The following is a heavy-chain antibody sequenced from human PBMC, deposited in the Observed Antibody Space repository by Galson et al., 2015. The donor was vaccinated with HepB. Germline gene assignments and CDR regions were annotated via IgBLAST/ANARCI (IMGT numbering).Heavy chain of an antibody. J-gene: IGHJ4*02. D-gene: IGHD2-15*01. CDR2: IRANRGRT. Sequence: SVKVSCKASGYTFNINGISRVRQAPGKGLEWMGWIRANRGRTTYAWRLLGRLTLTTDTSTSTAYMEPRSLRSDDTAIYYCARDRSHSLDFWGQGTLVTVSS. CDR3: ARDRSHSLDF. CDR1: GYTFNING. V-gene: IGHV1-18*04.